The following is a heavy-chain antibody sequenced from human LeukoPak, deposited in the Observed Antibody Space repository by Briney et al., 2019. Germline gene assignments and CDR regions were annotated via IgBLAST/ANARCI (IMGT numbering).Heavy chain of an antibody. V-gene: IGHV3-30*18. Sequence: GGSLRLSCAASGFTFSNFGMHWVRQAPGKGLEWVAVISDDGSNIHYADSVKGRFTISRDNFRNTLFLQTSSLRGEDTAVYYCAKDRIEWFGELLSSFDFWGQGTLVTVSS. CDR1: GFTFSNFG. CDR3: AKDRIEWFGELLSSFDF. J-gene: IGHJ4*02. D-gene: IGHD3-10*01. CDR2: ISDDGSNI.